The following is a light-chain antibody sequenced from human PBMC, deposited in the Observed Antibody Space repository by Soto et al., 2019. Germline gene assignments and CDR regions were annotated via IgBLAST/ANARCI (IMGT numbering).Light chain of an antibody. Sequence: QSALTQPPSASGSPGQRVTISCSGSSSNIGGETVNWYQQLPGTAPKLLIYGKTHRPSGVPDRFSGSKSGTSVSLAISGLRSDDEATYYCAGWDDTLDAQVFGGGTKVTVL. CDR3: AGWDDTLDAQV. CDR1: SSNIGGET. J-gene: IGLJ3*02. V-gene: IGLV1-44*01. CDR2: GKT.